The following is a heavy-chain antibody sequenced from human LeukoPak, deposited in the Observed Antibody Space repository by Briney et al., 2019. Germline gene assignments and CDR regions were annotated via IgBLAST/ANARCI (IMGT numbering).Heavy chain of an antibody. V-gene: IGHV4-4*07. CDR1: GGSISSYY. CDR2: IYTSGST. CDR3: ARAQETFFDIGGDYFDY. Sequence: SETLSLTCTVPGGSISSYYWSWIRQPAGKGLEWIGRIYTSGSTNYNPSLKSRVTMSVDTSKNQFSLKLSSVTAADTAVYYCARAQETFFDIGGDYFDYWGQGTLVTVSS. J-gene: IGHJ4*02. D-gene: IGHD3-9*01.